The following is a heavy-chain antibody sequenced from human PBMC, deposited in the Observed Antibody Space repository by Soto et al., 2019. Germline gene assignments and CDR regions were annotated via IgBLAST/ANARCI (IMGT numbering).Heavy chain of an antibody. CDR3: VRHTNGHNPLDY. Sequence: GESLKISCEASGYSFTNFWIGWVLQMPGKGLEWMGIIYPGDSDTRYSPSFQGQVTISADKSISTAYLQWSSLTASDSAMYFCVRHTNGHNPLDYWGQGTLVTVSS. CDR2: IYPGDSDT. D-gene: IGHD1-1*01. CDR1: GYSFTNFW. J-gene: IGHJ4*02. V-gene: IGHV5-51*01.